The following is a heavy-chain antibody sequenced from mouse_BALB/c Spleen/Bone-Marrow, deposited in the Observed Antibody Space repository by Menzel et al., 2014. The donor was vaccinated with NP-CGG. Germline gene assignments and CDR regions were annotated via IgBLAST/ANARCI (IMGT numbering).Heavy chain of an antibody. J-gene: IGHJ2*01. V-gene: IGHV4-1*02. CDR1: GFDFSRYR. D-gene: IGHD1-1*01. CDR3: ARPDYYGYLNY. CDR2: INPDSRTI. Sequence: EVKLLESGGGLVQPGGSLKFSCAASGFDFSRYRMCWVRQAPGKGLEWIGEINPDSRTINYSPSLKDKFIISRDNAKNTLYLRLNKVRSEDTALYYCARPDYYGYLNYWGQGTTLTVSS.